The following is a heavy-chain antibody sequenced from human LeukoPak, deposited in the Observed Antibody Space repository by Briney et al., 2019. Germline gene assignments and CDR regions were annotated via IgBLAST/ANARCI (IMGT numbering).Heavy chain of an antibody. D-gene: IGHD2-15*01. CDR1: GGSITNFY. J-gene: IGHJ3*02. CDR2: IYYSGTT. Sequence: SETLSLTCTVSGGSITNFYGGWIRQSPGKGPELIGYIYYSGTTNYSPSLKSRVSISVDTSKKQFPLKLSSVTAADTAVYYCARSPGGGFDIWGQGTMVTVSS. CDR3: ARSPGGGFDI. V-gene: IGHV4-59*01.